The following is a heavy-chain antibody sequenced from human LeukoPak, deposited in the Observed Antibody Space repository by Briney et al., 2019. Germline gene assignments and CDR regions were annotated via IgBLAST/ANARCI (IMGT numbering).Heavy chain of an antibody. Sequence: PGGSLRLSCAASGFTFSNYAMSWVRQAPGKGLEWVSAISGSGGSTYYADSVKGRFTISRDNSKNTLYLQMNSLRAEDTAVYYCAKATSAYGDPLFDYWGQGTLVTVSS. CDR3: AKATSAYGDPLFDY. D-gene: IGHD4-17*01. CDR2: ISGSGGST. V-gene: IGHV3-23*01. J-gene: IGHJ4*02. CDR1: GFTFSNYA.